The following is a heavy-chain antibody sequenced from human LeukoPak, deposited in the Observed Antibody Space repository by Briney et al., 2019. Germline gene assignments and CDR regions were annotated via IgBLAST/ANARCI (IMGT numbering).Heavy chain of an antibody. V-gene: IGHV3-53*01. J-gene: IGHJ3*02. CDR3: ARSEYYYDSSGYNNGGAFDI. CDR2: IYSGGST. Sequence: GGSLRLSCAASGFTFSSYSMNWVRQAPGKGLEWVSVIYSGGSTYYADSVKGRFTISRDNSKNTLYLQMNSLRAEDTAVYYCARSEYYYDSSGYNNGGAFDIWGQGTMVTVSS. D-gene: IGHD3-22*01. CDR1: GFTFSSYS.